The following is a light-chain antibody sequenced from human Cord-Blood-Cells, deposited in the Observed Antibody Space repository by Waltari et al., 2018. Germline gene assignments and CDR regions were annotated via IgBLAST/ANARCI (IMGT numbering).Light chain of an antibody. CDR2: DAS. Sequence: EIALTQSPATLSLSPGETATLSCRTSQSVSSYLAWYQQKPGQAPRLLIYDASNRATGIPARFSGSGSGTDFTLTISSLEPEDFAVYYCQQRSNWPPLTFGGGTKVEIK. CDR1: QSVSSY. CDR3: QQRSNWPPLT. V-gene: IGKV3-11*01. J-gene: IGKJ4*01.